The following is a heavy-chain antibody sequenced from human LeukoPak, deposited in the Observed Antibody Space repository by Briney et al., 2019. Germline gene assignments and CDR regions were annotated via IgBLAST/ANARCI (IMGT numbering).Heavy chain of an antibody. CDR1: GGSISSYY. D-gene: IGHD3-10*01. CDR3: AREVLWSPPYDYYMDV. V-gene: IGHV4-59*01. Sequence: SETLSLTCTVSGGSISSYYWSWIRQPPGKGLEWIGYIYYSGSTNYNPSLKSRVTISVDTSKNQFSLKLSSVTAADTAVYYCAREVLWSPPYDYYMDVWGKGTTVTVSS. J-gene: IGHJ6*03. CDR2: IYYSGST.